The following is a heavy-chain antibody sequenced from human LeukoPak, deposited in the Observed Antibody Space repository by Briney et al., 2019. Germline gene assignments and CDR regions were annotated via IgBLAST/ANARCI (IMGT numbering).Heavy chain of an antibody. CDR3: ARQSDIAAPGDAFDL. CDR1: GYSFTNYW. V-gene: IGHV5-10-1*01. J-gene: IGHJ3*01. D-gene: IGHD6-13*01. Sequence: GESLKISCKGSGYSFTNYWINWVRQMPGKGLEWMGNIDPSDSYTNYSPSFQGHVTISADKSISTAYLQWSSLKASDTAMYYCARQSDIAAPGDAFDLWGQGTMVTVSS. CDR2: IDPSDSYT.